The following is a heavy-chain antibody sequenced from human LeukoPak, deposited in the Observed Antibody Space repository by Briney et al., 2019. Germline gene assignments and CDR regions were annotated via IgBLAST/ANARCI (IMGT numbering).Heavy chain of an antibody. CDR3: AKDLSSSDYYYYGMDV. D-gene: IGHD6-6*01. V-gene: IGHV3-9*01. Sequence: GGSLRLSCAASGFTFSSYWMHWVRQAPGKGLEWVSGISWNSGSIGYADSVKGRFTISRDNAKNSLYLQMNSLRAEDTALYYCAKDLSSSDYYYYGMDVWGQGTTVTVSS. CDR1: GFTFSSYW. J-gene: IGHJ6*02. CDR2: ISWNSGSI.